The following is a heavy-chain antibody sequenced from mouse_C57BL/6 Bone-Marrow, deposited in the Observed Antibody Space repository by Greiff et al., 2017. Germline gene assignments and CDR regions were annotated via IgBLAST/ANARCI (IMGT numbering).Heavy chain of an antibody. D-gene: IGHD2-3*01. V-gene: IGHV1-12*01. CDR1: GYTFTSYN. CDR3: ATPAIYDGYSFDY. CDR2: IYPGNGDT. Sequence: QVQLKESGAELVRPGASVKMSCKASGYTFTSYNMHWVKQTPRQGLEWIGAIYPGNGDTSYNQKFKGKATLTVDKSSSTAYMQRSSLTSEDSAVYFCATPAIYDGYSFDYWGQGTTLTVSS. J-gene: IGHJ2*01.